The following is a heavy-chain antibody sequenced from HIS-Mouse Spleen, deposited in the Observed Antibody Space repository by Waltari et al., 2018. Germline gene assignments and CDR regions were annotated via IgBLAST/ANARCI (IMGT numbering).Heavy chain of an antibody. V-gene: IGHV1-8*01. CDR2: T. J-gene: IGHJ2*01. D-gene: IGHD6-13*01. Sequence: TGYAQKFQGRVTMTRNTSISTAYMELSSLRSEDTAVYYCARGRYSSSWYDWYFDLWGRGTLVTVSS. CDR3: ARGRYSSSWYDWYFDL.